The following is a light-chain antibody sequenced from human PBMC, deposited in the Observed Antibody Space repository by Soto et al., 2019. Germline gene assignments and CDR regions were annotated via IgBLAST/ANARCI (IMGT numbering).Light chain of an antibody. J-gene: IGLJ1*01. Sequence: QSVLTQPRSVSGSPGQSITISCSGTSSDVGGYNYVSWYQQHPGKAPKLMIYYVSHRPSGVSNRFSGSKSGNTASLTISGLQAEDEADYYCSSYTSINSYVFGTGTKVTVL. CDR1: SSDVGGYNY. CDR2: YVS. V-gene: IGLV2-14*03. CDR3: SSYTSINSYV.